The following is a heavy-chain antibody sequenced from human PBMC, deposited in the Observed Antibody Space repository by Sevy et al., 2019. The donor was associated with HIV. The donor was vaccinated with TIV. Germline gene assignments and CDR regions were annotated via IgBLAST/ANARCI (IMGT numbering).Heavy chain of an antibody. Sequence: GGSLRLSCAASGFAFSTHAMHWVRQAPGKGLEWVAVISYEGTETFYAASVEGRFTISRDNSKNMLSLQINSLNPEETAVYYCARDGGYSIKWYPLYWGHGTLVTVSS. CDR1: GFAFSTHA. CDR3: ARDGGYSIKWYPLY. V-gene: IGHV3-30-3*01. CDR2: ISYEGTET. J-gene: IGHJ4*01. D-gene: IGHD1-26*01.